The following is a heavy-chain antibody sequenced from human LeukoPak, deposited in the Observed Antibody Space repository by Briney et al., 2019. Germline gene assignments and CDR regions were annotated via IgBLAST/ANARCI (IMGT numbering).Heavy chain of an antibody. CDR3: ARLPYYYDSSGYYHYYFDY. D-gene: IGHD3-22*01. CDR1: GGSISSGDYY. Sequence: SQTLSLTCTVSGGSISSGDYYWSWIRQPPGKGLEWIGYIYYSGSTNYNPSLKSRVTISVDTSKNQFSLKLSSVTAADTAVYYCARLPYYYDSSGYYHYYFDYWGQGTLVTVSS. J-gene: IGHJ4*02. V-gene: IGHV4-61*08. CDR2: IYYSGST.